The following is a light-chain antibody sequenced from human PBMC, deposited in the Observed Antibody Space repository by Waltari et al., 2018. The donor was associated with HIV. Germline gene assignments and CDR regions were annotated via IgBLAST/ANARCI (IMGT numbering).Light chain of an antibody. J-gene: IGLJ2*01. CDR3: QVWDDTTHHVV. Sequence: SYVLTQPPSVSVALGEAATISCGGELIGTKSVHWYQQRPGQAPLLVIYSDADRPSGIPERFSGSNSGNAATLTISRVEAADEADYYCQVWDDTTHHVVFGGGTKLTAL. CDR2: SDA. V-gene: IGLV3-21*01. CDR1: LIGTKS.